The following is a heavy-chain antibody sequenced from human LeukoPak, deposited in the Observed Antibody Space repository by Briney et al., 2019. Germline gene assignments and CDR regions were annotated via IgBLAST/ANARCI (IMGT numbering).Heavy chain of an antibody. CDR2: ITPSVDTT. D-gene: IGHD2-8*02. V-gene: IGHV1-46*01. CDR3: VREESGGYFDY. Sequence: ASVKVSCKASGYTSTNYLLHWVRQAPGQGLEWVGRITPSVDTTNYAQKFRDRVTMTRDTSTSTVYMEMSSLRSEDTAVYHCVREESGGYFDYWGQGTLVTVSS. J-gene: IGHJ4*02. CDR1: GYTSTNYL.